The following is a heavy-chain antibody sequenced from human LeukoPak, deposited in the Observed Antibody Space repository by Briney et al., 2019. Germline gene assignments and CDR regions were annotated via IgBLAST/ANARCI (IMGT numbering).Heavy chain of an antibody. CDR1: GFTFSSFG. D-gene: IGHD6-13*01. J-gene: IGHJ4*02. Sequence: GGSPRLSCAASGFTFSSFGMHWGRPAPGTGPERGALLSSDGSNKYYADSVKGRFTISRDVSKNTLYLQMNSLRAEDTAVYYCAKVAGGAAAGNGPTDYWGQGTWSPSPQ. CDR3: AKVAGGAAAGNGPTDY. CDR2: LSSDGSNK. V-gene: IGHV3-30*18.